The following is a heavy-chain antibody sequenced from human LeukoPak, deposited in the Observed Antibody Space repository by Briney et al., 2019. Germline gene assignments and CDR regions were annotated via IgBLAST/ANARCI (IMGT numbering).Heavy chain of an antibody. CDR3: ARLGIVVVVDATGFDY. V-gene: IGHV4-38-2*02. CDR1: GYSISRGHY. CDR2: IYHRGNT. Sequence: TSETLSLTCTVSGYSISRGHYWGWIRQPPGKGLEWIGSIYHRGNTYYNSSLKSRVTISVDTSKNQFSLRLSSVTAADTAVYYCARLGIVVVVDATGFDYWGQGTLVTVSS. J-gene: IGHJ4*02. D-gene: IGHD2-15*01.